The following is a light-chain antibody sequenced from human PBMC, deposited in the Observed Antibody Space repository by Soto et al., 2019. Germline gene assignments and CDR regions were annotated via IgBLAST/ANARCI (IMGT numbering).Light chain of an antibody. V-gene: IGKV3-20*01. Sequence: IVMTRSPATLSVSPWERATLSCRASQSVSSYLAWYQQKPGQAPRLLIYGTSSRATGIPDRFSGSGSGTDFTLTINRLEPEDFVIYYCQQYGSSPWTFGQGTKVDIK. CDR2: GTS. CDR1: QSVSSY. J-gene: IGKJ1*01. CDR3: QQYGSSPWT.